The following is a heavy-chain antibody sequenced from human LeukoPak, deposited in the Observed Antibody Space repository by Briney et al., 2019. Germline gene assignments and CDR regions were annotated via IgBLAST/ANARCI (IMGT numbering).Heavy chain of an antibody. V-gene: IGHV3-7*03. D-gene: IGHD2-2*01. J-gene: IGHJ1*01. Sequence: GGSLRLSCAASGFTFSSYWMSWVRQAAGKGREWVANIRQDGSEKYYVDSVKGRFTISRDNAKNSLYLQMNSLRAEDTAVYYCPSHPSGRGYCSSTSCYGGRLWVRYFQHWGQGTLVTVSS. CDR2: IRQDGSEK. CDR1: GFTFSSYW. CDR3: PSHPSGRGYCSSTSCYGGRLWVRYFQH.